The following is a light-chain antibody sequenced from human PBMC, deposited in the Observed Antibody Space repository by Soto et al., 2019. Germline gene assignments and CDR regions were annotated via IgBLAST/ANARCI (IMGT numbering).Light chain of an antibody. CDR1: QPVNSGY. Sequence: DIVLTQSPATLSLSPGEGATLSCRASQPVNSGYLAWYQQKPGQAPRLLMYGVSTRDTGIPDRFSGSGAGTDFTLTIRRLEPGDFAVYYCQVYGSSPKTFGQGTKVDIK. J-gene: IGKJ1*01. V-gene: IGKV3-20*01. CDR2: GVS. CDR3: QVYGSSPKT.